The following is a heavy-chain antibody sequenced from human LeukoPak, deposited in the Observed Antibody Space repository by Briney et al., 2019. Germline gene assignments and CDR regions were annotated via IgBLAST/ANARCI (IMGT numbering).Heavy chain of an antibody. CDR2: ISSSSSYI. Sequence: GGSLRLSCAASGFTFSSYSMNWVRQAPGKGLEWVSSISSSSSYIYYADSVKGRFTISRDNAKNSLYLQMNSLRAEDTAVYYCARRTPRSGYSGYAHWFDPWGQGTLVTVSS. CDR1: GFTFSSYS. V-gene: IGHV3-21*01. D-gene: IGHD5-12*01. J-gene: IGHJ5*02. CDR3: ARRTPRSGYSGYAHWFDP.